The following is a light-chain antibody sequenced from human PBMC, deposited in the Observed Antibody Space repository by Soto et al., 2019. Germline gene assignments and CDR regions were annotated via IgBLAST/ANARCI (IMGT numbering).Light chain of an antibody. CDR2: KAS. CDR3: QHYDSNPAT. V-gene: IGKV1-5*03. J-gene: IGKJ4*01. Sequence: SQKTRSPSTEAASVEDRVTITCRARQSISSWLGWYQQKPGKAPKLLIYKASLLQSGVPSRFSGSGSGTEFTLTISILQPEDFATYNCQHYDSNPATFGGGTKVDIK. CDR1: QSISSW.